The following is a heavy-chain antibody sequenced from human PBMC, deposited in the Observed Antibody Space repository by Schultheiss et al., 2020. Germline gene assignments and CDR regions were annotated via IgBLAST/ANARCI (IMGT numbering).Heavy chain of an antibody. CDR1: GFTFSSYG. V-gene: IGHV3-30*18. CDR3: AKSSDYYGTVRALYYMDV. CDR2: ISYDGSNK. J-gene: IGHJ6*03. D-gene: IGHD3-10*01. Sequence: GGSLRLSCAASGFTFSSYGMHWVRQAPGKGLEWVAVISYDGSNKYYADSVKGRFTISRDNSKNTLYLQMNSLRAEDTAVYYCAKSSDYYGTVRALYYMDVWGKGTTVTVSS.